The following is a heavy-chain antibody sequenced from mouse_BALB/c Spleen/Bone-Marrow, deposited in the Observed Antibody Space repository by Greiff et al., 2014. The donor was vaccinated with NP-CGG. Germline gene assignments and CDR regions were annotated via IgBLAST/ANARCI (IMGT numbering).Heavy chain of an antibody. CDR1: GFSLTSYG. CDR3: RGGPWFAY. V-gene: IGHV2-3*01. J-gene: IGHJ3*01. Sequence: VLLVESGPGLVAPSQSLSITCTVSGFSLTSYGVSWVRQPPGKGLEWLGVIWGDGSTNYHSALISRLSISKDNSKSQVFLKLSRLQTEDTATYYGRGGPWFAYWGQGTLVTVSA. CDR2: IWGDGST. D-gene: IGHD3-3*01.